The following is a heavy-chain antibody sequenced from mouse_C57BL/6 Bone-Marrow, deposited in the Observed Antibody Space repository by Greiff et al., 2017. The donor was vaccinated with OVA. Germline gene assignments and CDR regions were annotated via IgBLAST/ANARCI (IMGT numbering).Heavy chain of an antibody. CDR3: ARINYWYFDV. CDR1: GFTFSDYG. Sequence: EVQLVESGGGLVKPGGSLKLSCAASGFTFSDYGMHWVRPAPEKGLSWVAYISSGSSTIYYADTVKGRFTISRDNAKNTLFLQMTSLRSEDTAMYYCARINYWYFDVWGTGTTVTVSS. CDR2: ISSGSSTI. J-gene: IGHJ1*03. V-gene: IGHV5-17*01.